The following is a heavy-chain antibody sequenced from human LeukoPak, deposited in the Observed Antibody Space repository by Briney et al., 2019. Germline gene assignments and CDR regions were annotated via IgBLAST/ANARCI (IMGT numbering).Heavy chain of an antibody. D-gene: IGHD2-2*01. CDR2: IFYGGST. J-gene: IGHJ4*02. Sequence: PETLSLTCTVSGGSIANYYWTWIRQPPGKGLEWIGYIFYGGSTNYNPSLKNRVTISVDMSKNQFSLRLSSVTAADTAVYYCARDSGSSTSFDYWGQGTLVTVSS. CDR3: ARDSGSSTSFDY. CDR1: GGSIANYY. V-gene: IGHV4-59*01.